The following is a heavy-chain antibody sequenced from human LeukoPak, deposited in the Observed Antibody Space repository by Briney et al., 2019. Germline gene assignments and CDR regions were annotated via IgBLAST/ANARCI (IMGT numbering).Heavy chain of an antibody. CDR2: IHYKGST. J-gene: IGHJ4*02. D-gene: IGHD6-19*01. Sequence: SETLSLTCDVSGVSVSDGRYYWTWIRQPPGKRLEWIGDIHYKGSTNYNLSLKSRVTISVDTSKNHLSLNLTSVLAADTAIYYCARRDTGWNYCDYWGQGILVTVSS. CDR1: GVSVSDGRYY. V-gene: IGHV4-61*03. CDR3: ARRDTGWNYCDY.